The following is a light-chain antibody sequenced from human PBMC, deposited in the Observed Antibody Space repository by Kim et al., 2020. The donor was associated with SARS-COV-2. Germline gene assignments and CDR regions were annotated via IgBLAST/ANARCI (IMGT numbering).Light chain of an antibody. CDR1: SSNIGTGYA. CDR2: ANI. Sequence: QRVTISCTGSSSNIGTGYAVHWYQQFPGTVPKLLIYANINRPSGVPDRFSASKSGTSASLAITGLQAEDEADYYCQSYDSSLSGWIFGGGTKLTVL. V-gene: IGLV1-40*01. CDR3: QSYDSSLSGWI. J-gene: IGLJ2*01.